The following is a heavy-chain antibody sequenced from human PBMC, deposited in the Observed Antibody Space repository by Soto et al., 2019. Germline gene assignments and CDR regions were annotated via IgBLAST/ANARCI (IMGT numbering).Heavy chain of an antibody. J-gene: IGHJ4*02. CDR2: ISYDGSNK. Sequence: QVQVVESGGGVVQPGRSLRLSCAASGFTFSSYGLHWVRQAPGKGLEWVAVISYDGSNKYYADSVKGRFTISRDNSKNTLYLQMNSLRAEDTAVYYCVRNDGVDIVAVTGNFDYWGQGTLVTVSS. D-gene: IGHD2-21*02. CDR1: GFTFSSYG. CDR3: VRNDGVDIVAVTGNFDY. V-gene: IGHV3-30-3*01.